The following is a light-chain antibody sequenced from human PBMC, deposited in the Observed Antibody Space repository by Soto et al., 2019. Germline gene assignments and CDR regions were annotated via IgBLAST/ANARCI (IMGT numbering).Light chain of an antibody. CDR3: QQYRDWAWT. J-gene: IGKJ1*01. Sequence: EIVMTQSPATLSVSPGESATLSCRASQSLSTDLAWDQQRPGQGPRLLIYRASTKSTGIPARFSGTGSGTEFTLSIRSLQSADFAVYWCQQYRDWAWTVGQGTKVVIK. CDR2: RAS. CDR1: QSLSTD. V-gene: IGKV3-15*01.